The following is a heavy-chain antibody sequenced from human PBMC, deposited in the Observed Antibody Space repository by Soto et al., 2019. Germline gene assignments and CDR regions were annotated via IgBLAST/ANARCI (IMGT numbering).Heavy chain of an antibody. D-gene: IGHD3-22*01. Sequence: GGSLRLSCKGSGYSFTSYWIGWVRQMPGKGLEWMGIIYPGDSDTRYSPSFQGQVTISADKSISTAYLQWSSLKASDTAMYYCASAYYYDSSGYYYLWIYWGQGTLVTVSS. CDR2: IYPGDSDT. CDR1: GYSFTSYW. V-gene: IGHV5-51*01. J-gene: IGHJ4*02. CDR3: ASAYYYDSSGYYYLWIY.